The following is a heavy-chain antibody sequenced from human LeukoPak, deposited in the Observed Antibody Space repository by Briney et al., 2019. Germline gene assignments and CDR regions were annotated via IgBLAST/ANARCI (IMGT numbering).Heavy chain of an antibody. Sequence: PGGSLRLSCAASGFTFSSYAMNWVRQAPGKGLEWVSVIYSGGTTYYADSVKGRFTISRDNPKNTLYLQMNSLRAEDTAVYYCARDDYGEPFDYWGQGTLVTVSS. D-gene: IGHD4-17*01. V-gene: IGHV3-66*01. J-gene: IGHJ4*02. CDR2: IYSGGTT. CDR3: ARDDYGEPFDY. CDR1: GFTFSSYA.